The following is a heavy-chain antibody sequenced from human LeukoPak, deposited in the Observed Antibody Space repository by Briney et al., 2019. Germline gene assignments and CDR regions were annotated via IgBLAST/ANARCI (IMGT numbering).Heavy chain of an antibody. J-gene: IGHJ5*02. Sequence: ASVKVSCKASGYTFTGYYMHWRRQAPGQGLEWMGWINPNSGGTHYAQKFQGRVAMTRDTSISTAYMELSRLTADDTAMYYCARGSLTHDSSTYGFYPWGQGTLVTVSS. CDR2: INPNSGGT. CDR1: GYTFTGYY. CDR3: ARGSLTHDSSTYGFYP. V-gene: IGHV1-2*02. D-gene: IGHD3-22*01.